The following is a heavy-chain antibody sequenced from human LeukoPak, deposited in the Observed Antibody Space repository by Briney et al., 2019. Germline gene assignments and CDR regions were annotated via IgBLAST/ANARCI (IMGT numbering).Heavy chain of an antibody. Sequence: GRSLRLSCAASGFTFSSYGMHWVRQAPGKGLEWVAVISHDGSNKYYVDSVKGRFTISRDNAKNSLYLQMNSLRAEDTAVYYCARDSSGYLGYFDYWGQGTLVTVSS. J-gene: IGHJ4*02. D-gene: IGHD3-22*01. CDR2: ISHDGSNK. V-gene: IGHV3-30*03. CDR3: ARDSSGYLGYFDY. CDR1: GFTFSSYG.